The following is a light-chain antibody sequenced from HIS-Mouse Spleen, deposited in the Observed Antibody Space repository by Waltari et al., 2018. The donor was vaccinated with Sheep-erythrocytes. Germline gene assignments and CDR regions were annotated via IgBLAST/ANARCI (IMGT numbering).Light chain of an antibody. J-gene: IGKJ4*01. Sequence: DIQMTQSPSSLSASVGDRVTITCQASQDISNYLNWYQQKPGKAPKLLIYDASNLETGVPSRFSGSGSATDFTFTISSLQPEDIATYYCQQYDNLPPSNVTFGGGTKVEIK. CDR2: DAS. V-gene: IGKV1-33*01. CDR3: QQYDNLPPSNVT. CDR1: QDISNY.